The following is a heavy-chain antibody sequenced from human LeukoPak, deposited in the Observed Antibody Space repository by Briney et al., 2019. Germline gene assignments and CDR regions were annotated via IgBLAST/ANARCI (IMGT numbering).Heavy chain of an antibody. CDR3: ARALAQGGSFDLYYFDS. Sequence: ASVKVSCKTSGYSSTTYGLSWVRQAPGQGLEWMGWTYNTYTHYAETFRDRLTITTDTSTSTSYLELRSLRSDDTAVYYCARALAQGGSFDLYYFDSWGQGSLVTVSS. J-gene: IGHJ4*02. V-gene: IGHV1-18*01. CDR2: TYNTYT. CDR1: GYSSTTYG. D-gene: IGHD3-9*01.